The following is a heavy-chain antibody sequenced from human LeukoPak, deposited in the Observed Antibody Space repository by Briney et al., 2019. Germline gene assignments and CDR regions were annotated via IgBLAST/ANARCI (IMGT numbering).Heavy chain of an antibody. CDR3: AHTYGIYYFDY. V-gene: IGHV2-5*02. CDR1: GFSLSTSGVR. J-gene: IGHJ4*02. Sequence: SGPTLVKPTQTLTLTFTFSGFSLSTSGVRMGWIRQPPGKALEWLALIYWDDDKRYSPSLESRLTITKDTSKNQVVLTMTNMDPVDTATYYCAHTYGIYYFDYWGQGTLVTVSS. D-gene: IGHD2-15*01. CDR2: IYWDDDK.